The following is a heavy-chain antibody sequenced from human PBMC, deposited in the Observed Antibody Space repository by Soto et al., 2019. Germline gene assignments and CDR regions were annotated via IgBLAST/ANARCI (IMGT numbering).Heavy chain of an antibody. CDR1: GSTFTSHA. J-gene: IGHJ4*02. CDR2: INAGNGNT. Sequence: ASVKTSCKASGSTFTSHAMHCVRQAPITTLEWMGWINAGNGNTKYSQKFQGRVTITRDTSASTAYMELSSLRSEDTAVYYCARDRSTIFGVVTPRRDYFDYWGQGTLVTVSS. D-gene: IGHD3-3*01. V-gene: IGHV1-3*01. CDR3: ARDRSTIFGVVTPRRDYFDY.